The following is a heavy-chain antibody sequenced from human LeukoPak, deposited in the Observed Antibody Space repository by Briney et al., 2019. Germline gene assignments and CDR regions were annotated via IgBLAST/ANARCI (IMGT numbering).Heavy chain of an antibody. J-gene: IGHJ4*02. CDR2: IYQSGST. D-gene: IGHD3-22*01. CDR3: ARDRGYYDSSGPLYYFDY. Sequence: SETLSLTCTVSGGSITSSSYYWGCIRQPPGKRLEWIVTIYQSGSTYYNPSLKSRVTISVDTSKNQFSLKLRSVTAADTAVYYCARDRGYYDSSGPLYYFDYWGQGTLVTVSS. CDR1: GGSITSSSYY. V-gene: IGHV4-39*02.